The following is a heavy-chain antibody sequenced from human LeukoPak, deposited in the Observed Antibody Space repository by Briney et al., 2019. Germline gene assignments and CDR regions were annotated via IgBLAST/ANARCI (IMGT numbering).Heavy chain of an antibody. CDR1: GRSISSGSYY. CDR3: ARGKAAAGYFDY. CDR2: IYTSGST. Sequence: SQTLSLTCTVSGRSISSGSYYWSWIRQPAGKGLEWIGRIYTSGSTNYNPSLKSRVTISVDTSKNQFSLKLSSVTAADTAVYYCARGKAAAGYFDYWGQGTLVTVSS. V-gene: IGHV4-61*02. J-gene: IGHJ4*02. D-gene: IGHD6-13*01.